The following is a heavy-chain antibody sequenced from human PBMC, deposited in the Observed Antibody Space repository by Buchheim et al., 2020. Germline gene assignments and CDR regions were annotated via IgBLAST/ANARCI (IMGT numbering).Heavy chain of an antibody. J-gene: IGHJ6*02. Sequence: QVHLQESGPGLVKTSETLSLTCTLSGGSTRTYYWSWIRQSAGKGLEWIGHIYTSGSTNYNPSLRSRVTLSLDTSQNHFSLRMTSVTAADTAVYYCARFFRGLDVWGQGTT. CDR1: GGSTRTYY. CDR2: IYTSGST. V-gene: IGHV4-4*07. CDR3: ARFFRGLDV.